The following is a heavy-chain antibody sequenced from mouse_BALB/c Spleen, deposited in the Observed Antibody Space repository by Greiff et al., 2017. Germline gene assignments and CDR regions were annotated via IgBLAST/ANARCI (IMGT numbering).Heavy chain of an antibody. V-gene: IGHV5-6-3*01. Sequence: EVQGVESGGGLVQPGGSLKLSCAASGFTFSSYGMSWVRQTPDKRLELVATINSNGGSTYYPDSVKGRFTISRDNANNTLYLQMSSLKSEDTAMYYCARGYYGYVNYWGQGTTLTVSS. CDR2: INSNGGST. CDR1: GFTFSSYG. CDR3: ARGYYGYVNY. D-gene: IGHD1-2*01. J-gene: IGHJ2*01.